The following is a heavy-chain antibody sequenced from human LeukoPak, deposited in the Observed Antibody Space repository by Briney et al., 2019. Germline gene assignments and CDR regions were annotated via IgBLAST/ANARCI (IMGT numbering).Heavy chain of an antibody. D-gene: IGHD2-15*01. CDR1: GYTFTSYY. V-gene: IGHV1-46*01. CDR3: ARSYCSGGSCARPYYYYYMDV. CDR2: INPSGGST. Sequence: ASVKVSCKASGYTFTSYYMHWVRQAPGQGLEWMGIINPSGGSTRYAQKFQGRVTMTRDTSTSTVDMELSSLRSDDTAVYYCARSYCSGGSCARPYYYYYMDVWGKGTTVTVSS. J-gene: IGHJ6*03.